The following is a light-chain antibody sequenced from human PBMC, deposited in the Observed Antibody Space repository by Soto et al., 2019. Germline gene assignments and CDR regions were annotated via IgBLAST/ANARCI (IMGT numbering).Light chain of an antibody. J-gene: IGLJ1*01. Sequence: QSVLTQPASVSGSPGQSITISCTGTSGDVGGYNYVSWYQQHPGKAPKLMIYEVSNRPSGVSNRFSGSKSGNTASLTISGLQADDEADYYCSSYTSSRTYVFGTGTKVTVL. V-gene: IGLV2-14*01. CDR1: SGDVGGYNY. CDR2: EVS. CDR3: SSYTSSRTYV.